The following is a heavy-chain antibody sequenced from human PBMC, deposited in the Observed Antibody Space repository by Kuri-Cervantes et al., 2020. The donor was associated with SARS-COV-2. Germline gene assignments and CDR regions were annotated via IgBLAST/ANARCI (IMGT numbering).Heavy chain of an antibody. CDR3: ARVLYCSSTCGMDV. J-gene: IGHJ6*02. CDR2: INHRGST. V-gene: IGHV4-34*01. Sequence: SETLSLTCAVYGGSFSGYYWSWIRQPPGKGLEWIGEINHRGSTNYNPSLKSQFTISVDTSKNQFALKMSSVTAADTAVYYCARVLYCSSTCGMDVWGQGTTVTVSS. CDR1: GGSFSGYY. D-gene: IGHD2-2*01.